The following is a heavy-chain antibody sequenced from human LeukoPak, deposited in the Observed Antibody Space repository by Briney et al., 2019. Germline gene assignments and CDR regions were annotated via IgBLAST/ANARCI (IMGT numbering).Heavy chain of an antibody. CDR3: ARRWELLQGSFDY. V-gene: IGHV4-34*01. D-gene: IGHD1-26*01. CDR2: INHRGST. Sequence: GSLRLSCTASGLTFSTSGFNWIRQSPGKGLEWIGEINHRGSTNYNPSLKSRVTISVDTSKNQFSLNLSSVTAADTAVYYCARRWELLQGSFDYWGQGTLVTVSS. J-gene: IGHJ4*02. CDR1: GLTFSTSG.